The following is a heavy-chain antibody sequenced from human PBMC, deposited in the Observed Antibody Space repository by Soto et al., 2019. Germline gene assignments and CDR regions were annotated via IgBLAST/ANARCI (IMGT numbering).Heavy chain of an antibody. CDR2: IYNGGST. V-gene: IGHV3-66*01. J-gene: IGHJ5*02. CDR3: ARVRPRLVLVS. D-gene: IGHD6-6*01. CDR1: GFTVSRNY. Sequence: EVQLVESGGGLVQPGGSLRLSCAASGFTVSRNYMTWVRQAPGKGLEWVSLIYNGGSTYYADSVKGRFTISGDNSKNALYLQMNSLKAEDTAVYYCARVRPRLVLVSCGQGTLVTVSS.